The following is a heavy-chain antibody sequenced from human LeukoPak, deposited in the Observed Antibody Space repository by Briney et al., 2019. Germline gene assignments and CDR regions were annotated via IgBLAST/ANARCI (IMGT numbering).Heavy chain of an antibody. D-gene: IGHD2-15*01. CDR1: GYTFTGYY. CDR2: INPNSGGT. CDR3: ARPFHVVADAFDI. V-gene: IGHV1-2*02. J-gene: IGHJ3*02. Sequence: RASVKVSCKASGYTFTGYYMHWVRQAPGQGLEWMGWINPNSGGTNYAQKFQGRVTMTRDTSISTAYMELSRLRSDDTAVYYCARPFHVVADAFDIWGQGTMVTVSS.